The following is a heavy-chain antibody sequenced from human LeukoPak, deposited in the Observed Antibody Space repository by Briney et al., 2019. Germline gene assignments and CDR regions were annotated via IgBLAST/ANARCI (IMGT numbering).Heavy chain of an antibody. D-gene: IGHD6-6*01. Sequence: PGGSLRLSCAASGFTFSTYEINWVRQAPGKGLEWVSYISSSGSTIYYADSVKGRFTISRDNAKNSLYLQMNSLRAEDTALYYCARDLDPSSSPFPYYFDYWGQGTLVTVSS. V-gene: IGHV3-48*03. CDR1: GFTFSTYE. CDR2: ISSSGSTI. J-gene: IGHJ4*02. CDR3: ARDLDPSSSPFPYYFDY.